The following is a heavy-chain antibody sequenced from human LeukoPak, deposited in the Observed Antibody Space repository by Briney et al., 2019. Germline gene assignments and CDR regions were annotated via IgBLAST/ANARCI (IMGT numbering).Heavy chain of an antibody. V-gene: IGHV3-9*01. CDR1: GFTFDDYA. J-gene: IGHJ4*02. CDR3: AKGPPREMATIRGAFDY. D-gene: IGHD5-24*01. Sequence: PGRSLRLSCAASGFTFDDYAMHWVRQAPGKGLEWVSGISWNSGSIGYVDSVKGRFTISRDNAKNSLYLQMNSLRAEDTALYYCAKGPPREMATIRGAFDYWGQGTLVTVSS. CDR2: ISWNSGSI.